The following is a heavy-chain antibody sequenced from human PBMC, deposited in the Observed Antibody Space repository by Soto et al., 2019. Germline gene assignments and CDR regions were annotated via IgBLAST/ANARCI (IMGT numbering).Heavy chain of an antibody. J-gene: IGHJ4*02. D-gene: IGHD6-6*01. CDR1: GGSINSSSYF. Sequence: PSATLSLTCSVSGGSINSSSYFWGWVRQPPGKGLEWIGSIYYSGSTYYNPSLRSRVTISVDTSKNQFSLKLSSVTAADTAVYYCARSIAARPIYYFDYWGQGTLVTVSS. CDR2: IYYSGST. V-gene: IGHV4-39*01. CDR3: ARSIAARPIYYFDY.